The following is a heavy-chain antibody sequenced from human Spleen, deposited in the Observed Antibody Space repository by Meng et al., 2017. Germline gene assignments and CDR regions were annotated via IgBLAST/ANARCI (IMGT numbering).Heavy chain of an antibody. CDR3: ARNEYRNRLQTRGFDI. Sequence: GESLKISCAASGFTVSSNEMSWVRQAPGKGLEWVSLISGASGSDTYYADSVRGRFTISRDNSKNTLYLQMNSLRAEDTAIYYCARNEYRNRLQTRGFDIWGQGTMVTVSS. CDR1: GFTVSSNE. D-gene: IGHD4-11*01. V-gene: IGHV3-23*01. J-gene: IGHJ3*02. CDR2: ISGASGSDT.